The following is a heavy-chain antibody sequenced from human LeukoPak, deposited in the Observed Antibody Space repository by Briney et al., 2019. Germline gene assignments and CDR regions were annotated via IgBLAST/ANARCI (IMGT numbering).Heavy chain of an antibody. CDR3: AKDGAYPDAFDV. CDR1: GYTFTGYY. V-gene: IGHV1-2*04. J-gene: IGHJ3*01. CDR2: INPNSGGT. Sequence: ASVKVSCKASGYTFTGYYMHWVRQAPGQGLEWMGWINPNSGGTNYAQKFQDWVTMTSDTSISTAYMELPSLRSDDTAVYYCAKDGAYPDAFDVWGQGTMVTVSS. D-gene: IGHD3-10*01.